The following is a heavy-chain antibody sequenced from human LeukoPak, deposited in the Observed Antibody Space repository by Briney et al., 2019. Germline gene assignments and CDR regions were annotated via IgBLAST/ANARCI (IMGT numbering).Heavy chain of an antibody. J-gene: IGHJ6*04. CDR2: SVVGSGNT. CDR1: GFTFTSSA. D-gene: IGHD5-12*01. V-gene: IGHV1-58*02. CDR3: AAYRRGYSGYETLDV. Sequence: ASVKVSCKASGFTFTSSAMQWVRQARGQRLEWIGWSVVGSGNTNYAQKFQERVTITRDMSTSTAYMELSSLRSEDTAVYYCAAYRRGYSGYETLDVWGKGTTVTISS.